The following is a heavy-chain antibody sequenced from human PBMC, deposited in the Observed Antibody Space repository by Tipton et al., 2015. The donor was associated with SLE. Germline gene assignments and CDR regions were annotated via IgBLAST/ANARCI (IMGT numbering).Heavy chain of an antibody. J-gene: IGHJ4*02. Sequence: TLSLTCTVSGGSISSYYWSWIRQPPGKGLEWIGLIYYTGSAIYNPSLKSRVTMSIDTSKMQFSLKLSSVTAADTAVYYCAREEDSGGGILDYWGQGILVTVSS. V-gene: IGHV4-59*01. CDR2: IYYTGSA. D-gene: IGHD2-15*01. CDR1: GGSISSYY. CDR3: AREEDSGGGILDY.